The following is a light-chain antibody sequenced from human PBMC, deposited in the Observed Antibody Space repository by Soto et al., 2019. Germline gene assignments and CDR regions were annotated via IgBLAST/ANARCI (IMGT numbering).Light chain of an antibody. J-gene: IGKJ1*01. CDR2: GAS. Sequence: ENVLTQSPGTLSLSPGDTATLSCRASQSVRTSYLAWYQQKPGQAPRLLIYGASRRATGVPDRFRGSGSGTDFTLTISGVESGDVAVYYCQHYGDSRAFGQGTKVEIQ. V-gene: IGKV3-20*01. CDR1: QSVRTSY. CDR3: QHYGDSRA.